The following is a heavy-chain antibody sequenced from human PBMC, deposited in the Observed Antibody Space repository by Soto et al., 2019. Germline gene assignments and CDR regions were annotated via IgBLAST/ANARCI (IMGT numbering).Heavy chain of an antibody. Sequence: VQLVQSEAGVEKPGASVTVSCKTSGYTFTANYIHWVRQAPGQGLEWMGWINTNNGGTHFAQKFQDWVTLTRDKSISTAYMELRRLKSDDTAIYYCARGSFVGANGGADAFDSWGQGTMVSVSS. J-gene: IGHJ3*02. CDR1: GYTFTANY. V-gene: IGHV1-2*04. CDR3: ARGSFVGANGGADAFDS. D-gene: IGHD1-26*01. CDR2: INTNNGGT.